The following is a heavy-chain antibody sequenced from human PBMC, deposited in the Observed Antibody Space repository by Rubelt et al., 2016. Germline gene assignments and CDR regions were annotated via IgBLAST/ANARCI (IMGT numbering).Heavy chain of an antibody. V-gene: IGHV3-21*01. D-gene: IGHD1-26*01. Sequence: GLEWVSSISSSSSYIYYADSVKGRFTISRDNAKNSLYLQMNSLRAEDTAVYYCARDRGSYLDYWGQGTLVTVSS. J-gene: IGHJ4*02. CDR2: ISSSSSYI. CDR3: ARDRGSYLDY.